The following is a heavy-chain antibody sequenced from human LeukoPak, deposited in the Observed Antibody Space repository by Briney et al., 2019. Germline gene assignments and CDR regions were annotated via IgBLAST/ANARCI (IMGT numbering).Heavy chain of an antibody. D-gene: IGHD2-2*01. CDR3: AKGGCDSTSCHLDY. J-gene: IGHJ4*02. CDR1: GFTFSSYG. Sequence: GGSLRLSCAASGFTFSSYGMHWVRQAPGKGLEWVAVISYDGSNKYYAESVKGRFTISRDNSKNTLYLQMNSLRAEDTAVYYCAKGGCDSTSCHLDYWGQGTLVTVSS. V-gene: IGHV3-30*18. CDR2: ISYDGSNK.